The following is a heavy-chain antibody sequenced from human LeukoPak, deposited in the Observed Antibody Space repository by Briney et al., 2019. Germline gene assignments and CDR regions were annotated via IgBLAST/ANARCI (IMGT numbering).Heavy chain of an antibody. D-gene: IGHD4-11*01. J-gene: IGHJ4*02. Sequence: SETLSLTCTVSGGSISSYYWSWIRQPAGKGLEWIGYIYYSGSTNYNPSLKSRVTISVDTSKNQFSLKLSSVTAADTAVYYCARGYSAHLVDYWGQGTLVTVSS. CDR2: IYYSGST. CDR3: ARGYSAHLVDY. CDR1: GGSISSYY. V-gene: IGHV4-59*01.